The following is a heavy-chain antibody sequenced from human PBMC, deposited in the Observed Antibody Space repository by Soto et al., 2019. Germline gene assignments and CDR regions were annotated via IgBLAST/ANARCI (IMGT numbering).Heavy chain of an antibody. J-gene: IGHJ4*02. CDR1: GGSISSYY. Sequence: PSETLSLTCTVSGGSISSYYWSWIRQPPGKGLEWIGYIYYSGSTNYNPSLRSRATISVDTSKNQFSLKLNSMTAADTAVYYCARHNYGSGSTYFDYRGQGTLVTVSS. CDR2: IYYSGST. CDR3: ARHNYGSGSTYFDY. V-gene: IGHV4-59*08. D-gene: IGHD3-10*01.